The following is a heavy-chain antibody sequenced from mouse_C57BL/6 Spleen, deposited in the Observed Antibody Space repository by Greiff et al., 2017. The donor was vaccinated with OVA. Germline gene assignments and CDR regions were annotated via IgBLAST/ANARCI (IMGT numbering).Heavy chain of an antibody. V-gene: IGHV1-69*01. CDR3: AIGGYGSPMDY. J-gene: IGHJ4*01. CDR2: IDPSDSYT. CDR1: GYTFTSYW. D-gene: IGHD1-1*01. Sequence: QVQLQQPGAELVMPGASVKLSCKASGYTFTSYWMHWVKQRPGQGLEWIGEIDPSDSYTNYNQKFKGKSTLTVDKSSSTAYMQLSSLTSEDSAVYYCAIGGYGSPMDYWGQGTSVTVSS.